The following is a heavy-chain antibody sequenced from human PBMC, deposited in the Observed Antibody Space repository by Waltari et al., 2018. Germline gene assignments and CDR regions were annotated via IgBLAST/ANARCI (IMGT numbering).Heavy chain of an antibody. Sequence: EVQLVESGGGLVQPGGSLRLSCAASGFTFSSSAMSWVRQAPGKGLEWVSAISGSGGSTYYADSVKGRFTISRDNSKNTLYLQMNSLRAEDTAVYYCAKLTGDYPYYYYYMDVWGKGTTVTVSS. J-gene: IGHJ6*03. V-gene: IGHV3-23*04. D-gene: IGHD4-17*01. CDR2: ISGSGGST. CDR3: AKLTGDYPYYYYYMDV. CDR1: GFTFSSSA.